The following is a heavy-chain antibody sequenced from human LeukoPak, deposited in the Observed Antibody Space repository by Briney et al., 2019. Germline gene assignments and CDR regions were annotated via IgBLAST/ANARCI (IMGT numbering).Heavy chain of an antibody. J-gene: IGHJ3*02. Sequence: PSETLSLTCTVSGGSIGSSNYYWGWIRQPPGKGLEWIGTIYYSGSTYYNPSPKSRVTISVDTSKNQFSLKLSSVTAADTAVYYCARHPRSGYSYGFDAFDIWGQGTMVTVSS. CDR2: IYYSGST. CDR1: GGSIGSSNYY. CDR3: ARHPRSGYSYGFDAFDI. V-gene: IGHV4-39*01. D-gene: IGHD5-18*01.